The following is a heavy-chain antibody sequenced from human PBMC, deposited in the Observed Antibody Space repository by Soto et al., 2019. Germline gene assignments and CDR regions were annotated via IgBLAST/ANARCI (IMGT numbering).Heavy chain of an antibody. J-gene: IGHJ5*02. V-gene: IGHV3-15*01. CDR1: GPTFSHAW. CDR2: VKSKAAGGTT. CDR3: TTLGFDP. Sequence: EVQLVESGGGLVKPGGSLRLSCAASGPTFSHAWMSWVRQVPGKGLEWVARVKSKAAGGTTDYAAPVKGRFTISRDDSKNTLYLQMNSLKTDDTAVYYCTTLGFDPWGQGTLVTVSS.